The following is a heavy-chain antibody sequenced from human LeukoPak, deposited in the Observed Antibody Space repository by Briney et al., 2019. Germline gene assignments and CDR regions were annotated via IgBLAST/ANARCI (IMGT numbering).Heavy chain of an antibody. J-gene: IGHJ4*02. CDR1: GFTFSSFG. V-gene: IGHV3-33*01. CDR2: TWSDGSEY. Sequence: PGRSLRLSCAASGFTFSSFGMHWVRQAPGRGLEWVALTWSDGSEYFYPDSVKGRFAISRDNAKNSLYLQMNSLRAEDTAVYYCAREGSIVPHQDLDSWGQGTLVTVSS. D-gene: IGHD2-8*01. CDR3: AREGSIVPHQDLDS.